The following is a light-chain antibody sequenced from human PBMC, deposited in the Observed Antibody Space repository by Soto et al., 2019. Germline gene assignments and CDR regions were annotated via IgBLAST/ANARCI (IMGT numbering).Light chain of an antibody. Sequence: QSVLTQSPSASASLGASVKLTCTLSSGHSSYAIDWHQKQPGKGPRYLMDLNNDGSHTKGDGIPDRFSGSSSVADRFLIISRLQYEDAADYYCQTWGTGFQFFGGGTKLTVL. V-gene: IGLV4-69*01. CDR3: QTWGTGFQF. CDR2: LNNDGSH. J-gene: IGLJ2*01. CDR1: SGHSSYA.